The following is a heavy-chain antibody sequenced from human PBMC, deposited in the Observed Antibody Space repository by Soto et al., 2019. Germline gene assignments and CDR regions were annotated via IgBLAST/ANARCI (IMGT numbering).Heavy chain of an antibody. Sequence: TSDTLSLTCTVSGGSIISYYWSWIRQPPGKGLEWIGYIYYSGSTNYNPSLKSRVTISVDTSKNQFSLKLSSVTAADTAVYYCARDGYSSSSYYYYYYGMDVWGQGTTVTVSS. CDR1: GGSIISYY. J-gene: IGHJ6*02. CDR3: ARDGYSSSSYYYYYYGMDV. D-gene: IGHD6-13*01. CDR2: IYYSGST. V-gene: IGHV4-59*01.